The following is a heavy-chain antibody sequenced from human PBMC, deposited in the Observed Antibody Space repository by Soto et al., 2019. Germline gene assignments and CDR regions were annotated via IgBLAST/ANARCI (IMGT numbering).Heavy chain of an antibody. Sequence: GGSLRLSCAASGFTFSSYGMHWVRQAPGKGLEWVAVIWHDGNNKYYADSVKGRFTISRDNSKNTLYLQMNSLRAEDSAVYYCARDHYYDTTGHLDLWGQGTLVTVSS. CDR3: ARDHYYDTTGHLDL. CDR1: GFTFSSYG. J-gene: IGHJ5*02. D-gene: IGHD3-22*01. CDR2: IWHDGNNK. V-gene: IGHV3-33*01.